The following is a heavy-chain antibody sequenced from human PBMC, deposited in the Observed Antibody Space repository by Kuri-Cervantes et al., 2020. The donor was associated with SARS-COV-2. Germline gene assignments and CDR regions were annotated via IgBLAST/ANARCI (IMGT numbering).Heavy chain of an antibody. V-gene: IGHV4-34*01. CDR3: ARGPGYNGYYYMDV. D-gene: IGHD5-24*01. J-gene: IGHJ6*03. CDR1: GGSFSGYY. CDR2: IYYTGST. Sequence: SETLSLTCAVYGGSFSGYYWGWIRQPPGKGLEWVGSIYYTGSTSYNPSLKSRVTISVDTSKNQFSLDLRSVTAADTAIYYCARGPGYNGYYYMDVWGNGTTVTVSS.